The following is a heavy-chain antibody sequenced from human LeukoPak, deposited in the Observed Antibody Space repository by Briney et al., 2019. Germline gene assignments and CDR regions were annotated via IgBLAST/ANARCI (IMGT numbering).Heavy chain of an antibody. CDR2: IIPILGSA. CDR3: ATSSRTYSSTDY. D-gene: IGHD6-13*01. J-gene: IGHJ4*02. CDR1: GGTFSSYA. V-gene: IGHV1-69*11. Sequence: SVKVSCKASGGTFSSYAISWVRQAPGQGLEWMGWIIPILGSANYAQSFQSRVTMTADESTSTAYMELSSLRSEDTAVYYCATSSRTYSSTDYWGQGTLVTVSS.